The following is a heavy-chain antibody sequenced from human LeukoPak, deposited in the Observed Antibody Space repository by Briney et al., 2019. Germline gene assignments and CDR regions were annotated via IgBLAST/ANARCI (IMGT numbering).Heavy chain of an antibody. CDR1: GGSFSGYY. CDR2: INHSGST. D-gene: IGHD4-17*01. Sequence: PSETLSLTCAVYGGSFSGYYWSWIRQPPGKGLEWIGEINHSGSTSYNPSLKSRVTISVDTSKNQFSLKLSSVTAADTAMYYCATTVTTYYYYGMDVWGQGTTVTVSS. CDR3: ATTVTTYYYYGMDV. J-gene: IGHJ6*02. V-gene: IGHV4-34*01.